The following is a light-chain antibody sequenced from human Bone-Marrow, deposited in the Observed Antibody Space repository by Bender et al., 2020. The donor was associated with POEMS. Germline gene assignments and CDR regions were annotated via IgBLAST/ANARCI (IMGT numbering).Light chain of an antibody. V-gene: IGLV3-21*03. CDR3: NSYASSTTLI. J-gene: IGLJ2*01. CDR1: NIGTKT. Sequence: SYVLTQPPSVSVAPGKTAKITCGDNNIGTKTVHWYQQKPGQAPVLVVYDDDDRPSGIPERFSGSKSGNTASLTISGLRAEDEADYYCNSYASSTTLIFGGGTRLAVL. CDR2: DDD.